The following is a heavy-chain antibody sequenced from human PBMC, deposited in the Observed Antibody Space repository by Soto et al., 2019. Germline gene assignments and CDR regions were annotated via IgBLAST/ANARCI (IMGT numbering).Heavy chain of an antibody. J-gene: IGHJ4*02. Sequence: SVKVSCKASGYTFTGYYMHWVRQAPGQGLEWMGRIIPILGIANYAQKFQGRVTITADKSTSTAYMELSSLRSEDTAVYYCARDRIEAAGVFDYWGQGTLVXVSS. CDR2: IIPILGIA. CDR1: GYTFTGYY. CDR3: ARDRIEAAGVFDY. V-gene: IGHV1-69*04. D-gene: IGHD6-13*01.